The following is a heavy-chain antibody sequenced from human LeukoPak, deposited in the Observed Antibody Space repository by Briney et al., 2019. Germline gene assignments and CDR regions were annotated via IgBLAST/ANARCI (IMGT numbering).Heavy chain of an antibody. CDR3: ARVWSSSWYEFYY. J-gene: IGHJ4*02. CDR1: GYTFTGYY. Sequence: ASVKVSCKASGYTFTGYYMHWVRQAPGQGLEWMGRINPNSGGTNYAQKFQGRVTMTRDTSISTAYMELSRLRSEDTAVYYCARVWSSSWYEFYYWGQGTLVTVSS. D-gene: IGHD6-13*01. CDR2: INPNSGGT. V-gene: IGHV1-2*06.